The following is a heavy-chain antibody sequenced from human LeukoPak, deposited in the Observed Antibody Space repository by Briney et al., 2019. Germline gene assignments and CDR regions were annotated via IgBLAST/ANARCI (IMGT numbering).Heavy chain of an antibody. Sequence: PGGSLRLSWVGSGITFSNFGLHWVRQPPGKGLEWVAVISHDETYSDYADSVRGRFTISRDNSRNTLYLQMNSLRAEDTAVYFCATDWSTKEGRNFDSWGQGSLVTVSS. CDR3: ATDWSTKEGRNFDS. J-gene: IGHJ4*02. V-gene: IGHV3-30*03. CDR1: GITFSNFG. D-gene: IGHD1/OR15-1a*01. CDR2: ISHDETYS.